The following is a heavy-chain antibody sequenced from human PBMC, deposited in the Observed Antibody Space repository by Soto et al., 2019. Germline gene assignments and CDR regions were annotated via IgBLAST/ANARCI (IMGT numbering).Heavy chain of an antibody. Sequence: GSGPTLVNPTQTLTLTCIFSGFSLRTSGVGVGWIRQPPGKALEWLGFIYWNDDKRYSPSLKSRLTITKDTSKNQVVLTVTNMDPVDTATYYCAKSGSSGWYGWFDPWGRGTLVTVSS. V-gene: IGHV2-5*01. CDR3: AKSGSSGWYGWFDP. D-gene: IGHD6-19*01. CDR2: IYWNDDK. J-gene: IGHJ5*02. CDR1: GFSLRTSGVG.